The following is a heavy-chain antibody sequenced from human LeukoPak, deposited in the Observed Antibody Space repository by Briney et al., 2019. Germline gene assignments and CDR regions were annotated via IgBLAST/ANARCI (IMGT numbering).Heavy chain of an antibody. J-gene: IGHJ6*02. CDR3: AVPSGDYDYGMDV. CDR1: GFPFSSYW. D-gene: IGHD3-10*01. CDR2: VKSDGSST. Sequence: GGSLRLSCAASGFPFSSYWMHWVRQAPGKGLVWVSCVKSDGSSTFYADSVKGRFTISRDNSKNTLYLQMNSLRAEDTAVYYCAVPSGDYDYGMDVWGQGTTVTVSS. V-gene: IGHV3-74*01.